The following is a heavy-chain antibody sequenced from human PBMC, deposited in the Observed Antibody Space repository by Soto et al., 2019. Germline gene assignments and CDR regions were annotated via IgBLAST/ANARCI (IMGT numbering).Heavy chain of an antibody. V-gene: IGHV3-11*06. CDR1: GFTFSDSY. CDR3: ARDPDRGGAFDL. J-gene: IGHJ3*01. CDR2: ISTSSVYI. Sequence: GGSLRLSCVASGFTFSDSYMIWIRQAPGRGLEWVSYISTSSVYINYADSVKGRFTISRDNANSSLYLQMDSLRADDTAVYYCARDPDRGGAFDLWGQGTMVTVSS. D-gene: IGHD3-10*01.